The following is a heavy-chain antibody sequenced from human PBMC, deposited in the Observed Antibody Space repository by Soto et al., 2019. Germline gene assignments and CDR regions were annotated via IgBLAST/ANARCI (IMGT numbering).Heavy chain of an antibody. J-gene: IGHJ6*02. CDR2: ISYDGSNK. D-gene: IGHD2-2*02. CDR3: ESDCSSHTCYRQGGMDV. Sequence: GGSLRLSCAASGFSLNSYAMHWVRQAPGKGLEWVAVISYDGSNKFYGDSVKGRFTISRDNSKNTVYFQMDSLRTEDTAVYYCESDCSSHTCYRQGGMDVWGQGTTVTVSS. V-gene: IGHV3-30*14. CDR1: GFSLNSYA.